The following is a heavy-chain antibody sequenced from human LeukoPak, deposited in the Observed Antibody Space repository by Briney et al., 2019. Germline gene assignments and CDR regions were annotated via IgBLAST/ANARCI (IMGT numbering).Heavy chain of an antibody. J-gene: IGHJ5*02. V-gene: IGHV1-18*01. CDR2: ISAYNGNT. CDR3: ARDRRFTMVRGVTPANWFDP. D-gene: IGHD3-10*01. Sequence: ASVKVSCKASGYTFTSYGISWVRQAPGQGLEWMGWISAYNGNTNYAQKLQGRVTMSTDTSTSTAYMELRSLRSDDTAVYYCARDRRFTMVRGVTPANWFDPWGQGTLVTVSS. CDR1: GYTFTSYG.